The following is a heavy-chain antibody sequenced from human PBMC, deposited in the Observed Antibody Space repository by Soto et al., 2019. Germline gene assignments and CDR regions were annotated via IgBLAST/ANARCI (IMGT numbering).Heavy chain of an antibody. CDR1: GFTFSSYS. CDR2: ISSSSSYI. V-gene: IGHV3-21*01. CDR3: ASDYVLPANWFDP. Sequence: GGSLRLSCAASGFTFSSYSMNWVRQAPGKGLEWVSSISSSSSYIYYADSVKGRFTISRDNAKNSLYQQINSLRAEDTVVYCCASDYVLPANWFDPWGQGTLVTVSS. D-gene: IGHD3-10*02. J-gene: IGHJ5*02.